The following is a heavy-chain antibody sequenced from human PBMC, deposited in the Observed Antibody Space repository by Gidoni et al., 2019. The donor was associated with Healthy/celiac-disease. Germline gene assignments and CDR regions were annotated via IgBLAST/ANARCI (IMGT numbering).Heavy chain of an antibody. V-gene: IGHV3-21*01. CDR1: GFTFSSYS. Sequence: EVQLVESGGGLVKPGGSLRLSCAASGFTFSSYSMNWVRQAPGKGLEWVSSISSSSSYIYYADSVKGRFTISRDNAKNSLYLQMNSLRAEDTAVYYCARDLTYSSSWYERFASPHDYWGQGTLVTVSS. J-gene: IGHJ4*02. CDR2: ISSSSSYI. CDR3: ARDLTYSSSWYERFASPHDY. D-gene: IGHD6-13*01.